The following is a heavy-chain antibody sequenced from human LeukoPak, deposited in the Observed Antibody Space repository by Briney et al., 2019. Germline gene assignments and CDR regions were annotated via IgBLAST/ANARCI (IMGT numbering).Heavy chain of an antibody. Sequence: SETLSLTCTVSGGSISSYYWSRIRQPPGKGLEWIGCIYYSGSTNYNPSLKSRVTISVDTPKNQFSLKLSSVTAADTAVYYCARSSRVYMDVWGKGTTVTVSS. J-gene: IGHJ6*03. CDR3: ARSSRVYMDV. V-gene: IGHV4-59*01. CDR2: IYYSGST. D-gene: IGHD5-24*01. CDR1: GGSISSYY.